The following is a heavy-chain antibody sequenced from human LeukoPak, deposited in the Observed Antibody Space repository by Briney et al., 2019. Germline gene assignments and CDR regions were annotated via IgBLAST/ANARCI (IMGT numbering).Heavy chain of an antibody. CDR1: GYSFTSYW. D-gene: IGHD4-11*01. J-gene: IGHJ5*02. V-gene: IGHV5-51*01. Sequence: GESLKISCKGSGYSFTSYWIGWVRQMPGKGLEWMGSIYPGDSDTRYSPSFQGQVTISADKSISTAYLQWSSLKASDTAMYYCASFPYRGDYSASPWGQGTLVTVSS. CDR3: ASFPYRGDYSASP. CDR2: IYPGDSDT.